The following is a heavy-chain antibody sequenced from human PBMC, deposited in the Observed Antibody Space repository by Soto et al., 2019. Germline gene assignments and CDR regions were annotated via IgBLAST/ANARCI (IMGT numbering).Heavy chain of an antibody. CDR1: GFPFSSYA. J-gene: IGHJ5*02. CDR2: ISGGGNDR. D-gene: IGHD2-2*01. Sequence: GGSLRLSCAASGFPFSSYAMSWVRQTPEKGLEWVAGISGGGNDRYYADFVQGRFTFSKDDSRNTLYLQMNSLKTEDTAVYYCSTDASAGLDTWGQGTQVTVSS. V-gene: IGHV3-23*01. CDR3: STDASAGLDT.